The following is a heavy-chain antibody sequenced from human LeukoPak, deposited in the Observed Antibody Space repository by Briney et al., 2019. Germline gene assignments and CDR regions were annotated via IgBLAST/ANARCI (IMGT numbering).Heavy chain of an antibody. CDR1: GGSITPYY. J-gene: IGHJ2*01. V-gene: IGHV4-59*08. D-gene: IGHD3-9*01. CDR2: IYYSGST. CDR3: ARQYIDILTGYHRGELYWYFDL. Sequence: SETLSLTCTVSGGSITPYYWSWIRQPPGRGLEWIGYIYYSGSTNYNPSLKSRVTISVDTSKNQFSLKLNSVTAADTAVYYCARQYIDILTGYHRGELYWYFDLWGRGTLVTVSS.